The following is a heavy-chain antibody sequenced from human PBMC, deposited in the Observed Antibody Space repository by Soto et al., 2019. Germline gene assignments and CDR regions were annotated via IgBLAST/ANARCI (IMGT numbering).Heavy chain of an antibody. D-gene: IGHD6-19*01. V-gene: IGHV3-48*01. Sequence: GGSLRLSCAASGFTFSAYSMNWVRQAPGKGLEWVSFIGSTGSVTHYADSVMGRFTISRDNSKNTLYLQMNSLRAEDTAVYYCALSGPYSSGWSGPDYWGQGTLVTVSS. CDR1: GFTFSAYS. CDR3: ALSGPYSSGWSGPDY. J-gene: IGHJ4*02. CDR2: IGSTGSVT.